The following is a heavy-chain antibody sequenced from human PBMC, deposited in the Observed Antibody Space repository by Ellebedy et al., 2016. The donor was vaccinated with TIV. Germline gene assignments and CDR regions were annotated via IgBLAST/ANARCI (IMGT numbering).Heavy chain of an antibody. CDR3: ATREWQDPMDV. D-gene: IGHD3-3*01. J-gene: IGHJ6*02. CDR2: INTGNGNT. Sequence: ASVKVSXKASGHSFTSYGIHWVRQAPGQRPEWMGWINTGNGNTKYSQKLQGRVTITRDTSATTAYMELSGLMSEDTAVYYCATREWQDPMDVWGQGTTVTVSS. V-gene: IGHV1-3*04. CDR1: GHSFTSYG.